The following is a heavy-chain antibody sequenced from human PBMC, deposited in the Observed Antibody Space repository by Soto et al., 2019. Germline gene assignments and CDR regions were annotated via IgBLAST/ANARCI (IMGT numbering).Heavy chain of an antibody. D-gene: IGHD1-20*01. Sequence: EVQLMESGGGLVQPGGSLRLSCAASEFTFDKYYMTWVRQAPGKGPEWVANIKPDGSEQYYVDSVKGRFTISRDNANNSLYLQMNSLRAEDTAVYFCARGNWNYYYGFDVWGHGTTVTVSS. V-gene: IGHV3-7*01. CDR1: EFTFDKYY. CDR3: ARGNWNYYYGFDV. J-gene: IGHJ6*02. CDR2: IKPDGSEQ.